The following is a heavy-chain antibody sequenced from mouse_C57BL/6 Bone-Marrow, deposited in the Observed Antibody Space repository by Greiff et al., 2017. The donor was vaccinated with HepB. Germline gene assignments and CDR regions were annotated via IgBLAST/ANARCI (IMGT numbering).Heavy chain of an antibody. D-gene: IGHD3-2*02. CDR1: GYSITSGYY. J-gene: IGHJ3*01. CDR2: ISYDGSN. CDR3: AREAAQAPGFAY. V-gene: IGHV3-6*01. Sequence: EVKLQESGPGLVKPSQSLSLTCSVTGYSITSGYYWNWIRQFPGNKLEWMVYISYDGSNNYNPTLKNRNSITRDTSKNQLFLKLNSVTTEDTATYYCAREAAQAPGFAYWGQGTLVTVSA.